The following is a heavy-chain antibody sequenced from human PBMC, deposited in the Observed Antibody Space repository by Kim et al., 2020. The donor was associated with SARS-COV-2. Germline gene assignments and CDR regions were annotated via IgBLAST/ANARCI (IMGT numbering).Heavy chain of an antibody. CDR3: ARDHSYSSSWFDFDY. V-gene: IGHV3-30*01. D-gene: IGHD6-13*01. Sequence: DSVKGRFTISRDNSKNTLYLQMNSLRAEDTAVYYCARDHSYSSSWFDFDYWGQGTLVTVSS. J-gene: IGHJ4*02.